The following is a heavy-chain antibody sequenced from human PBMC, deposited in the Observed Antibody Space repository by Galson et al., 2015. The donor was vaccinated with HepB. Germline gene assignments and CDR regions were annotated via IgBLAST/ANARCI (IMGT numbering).Heavy chain of an antibody. CDR1: GDSVSSNSAA. CDR2: TYYRSKWYN. J-gene: IGHJ6*03. Sequence: CAISGDSVSSNSAAWNWIRQSPSRGLEWLGRTYYRSKWYNDYAVSVKSRITINPDTSKNQFSLQLNSVTPEDTAVYYCARGRYDSSGYGRYYYYYYMDAWGKGTTVTVSS. CDR3: ARGRYDSSGYGRYYYYYYMDA. D-gene: IGHD3-22*01. V-gene: IGHV6-1*01.